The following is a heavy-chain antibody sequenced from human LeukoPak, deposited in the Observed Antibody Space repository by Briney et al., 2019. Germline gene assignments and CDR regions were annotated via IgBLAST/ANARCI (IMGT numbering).Heavy chain of an antibody. J-gene: IGHJ4*02. D-gene: IGHD2-8*02. CDR1: GFIFSSYS. CDR3: ARDPSISWGCFDY. V-gene: IGHV3-48*02. Sequence: PGGSLRLSCAASGFIFSSYSFNWVRQAPGKGPEWVSYIDTTSSTIYYADPMKGRVTISRDNAKDSVYLQMNSLRDEDTALYYCARDPSISWGCFDYWGQGALVTVSS. CDR2: IDTTSSTI.